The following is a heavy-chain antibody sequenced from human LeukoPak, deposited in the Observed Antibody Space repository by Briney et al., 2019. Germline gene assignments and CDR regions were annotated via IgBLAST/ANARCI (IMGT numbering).Heavy chain of an antibody. CDR2: FDPEDGET. CDR3: ATGYGGCSSTSCLLLFDY. V-gene: IGHV1-24*01. CDR1: GYTLTELC. D-gene: IGHD2-2*01. J-gene: IGHJ4*02. Sequence: ASVKVSCKVSGYTLTELCMHWVRQAPGKGLEWMGGFDPEDGETIYAQKFQGRVTMTEDTSTDTAYMELSSLRSEDTAVYYCATGYGGCSSTSCLLLFDYWGQGTLVTVSS.